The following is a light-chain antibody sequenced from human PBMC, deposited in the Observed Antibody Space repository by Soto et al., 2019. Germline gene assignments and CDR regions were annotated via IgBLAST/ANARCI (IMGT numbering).Light chain of an antibody. J-gene: IGKJ5*01. Sequence: ELVLTQSPGTLSLSPGDRVTLSCRASQSVRSNLAWYQQKPGQSPRLLIYGASTRATGIPARFSGSGSGTEFTLTISSLQSEDFAVYYCQQYNNWPPITFGQGTRLEIK. V-gene: IGKV3-15*01. CDR3: QQYNNWPPIT. CDR1: QSVRSN. CDR2: GAS.